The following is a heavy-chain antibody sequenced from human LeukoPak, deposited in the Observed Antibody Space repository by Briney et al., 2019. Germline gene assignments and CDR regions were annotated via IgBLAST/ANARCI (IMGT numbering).Heavy chain of an antibody. CDR2: ISYDGSNK. CDR1: GFTVSSNY. D-gene: IGHD5-18*01. CDR3: AKDLREYSYSYLTFDI. V-gene: IGHV3-30*18. Sequence: GGSLRLSCAASGFTVSSNYMGWVRQAPGKGLEWVAVISYDGSNKYYADSVKGRFTISRDNSKNTLYLQMNSLRAEDTAVYYCAKDLREYSYSYLTFDIWGQGTMVTVSS. J-gene: IGHJ3*02.